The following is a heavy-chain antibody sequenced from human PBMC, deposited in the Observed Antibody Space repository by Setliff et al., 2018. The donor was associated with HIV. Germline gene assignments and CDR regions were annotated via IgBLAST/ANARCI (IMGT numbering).Heavy chain of an antibody. CDR2: ISSSGVM. J-gene: IGHJ4*02. CDR3: ARSITMVRGVPGY. V-gene: IGHV3-48*01. CDR1: GFTFSAYS. Sequence: GGSLRLSCAASGFTFSAYSMNWVRQAPGKGLEWISYISSSGVMYYADSVRGRFTISRDNSKNTLYLQMDSLRAEDTAVYYCARSITMVRGVPGYWGQGTLVTVSS. D-gene: IGHD3-10*01.